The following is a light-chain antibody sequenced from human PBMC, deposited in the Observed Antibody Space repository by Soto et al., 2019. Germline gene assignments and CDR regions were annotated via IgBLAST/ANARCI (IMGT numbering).Light chain of an antibody. CDR1: SSDVGSYNL. CDR2: EGS. Sequence: QSALTQPASVSGSPGQSITISCTGTSSDVGSYNLVSWYQQHPGKAPKLMIYEGSQRPSGASNRFSGSKFGNTASLTISGLQAEDEADYYCCSYAGSSTYVFGTGTQLTDL. J-gene: IGLJ1*01. CDR3: CSYAGSSTYV. V-gene: IGLV2-23*01.